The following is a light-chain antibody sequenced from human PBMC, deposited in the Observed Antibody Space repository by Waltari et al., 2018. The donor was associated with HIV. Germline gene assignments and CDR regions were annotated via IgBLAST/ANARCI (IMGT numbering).Light chain of an antibody. J-gene: IGKJ1*01. CDR3: QQSYNTPRT. Sequence: DIQVTQSPSSLSASVGGRVTITCRSRQSISRYLNWYQHKPGKAPKLLIYAASTLQSGVPSRFSGSGSGTDFTLTVSSLQPEDFATYYCQQSYNTPRTFGQGTKVEIK. V-gene: IGKV1-39*01. CDR1: QSISRY. CDR2: AAS.